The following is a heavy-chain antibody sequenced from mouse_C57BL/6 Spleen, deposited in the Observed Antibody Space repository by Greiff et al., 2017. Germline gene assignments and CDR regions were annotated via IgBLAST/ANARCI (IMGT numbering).Heavy chain of an antibody. V-gene: IGHV1-5*01. Sequence: VQLQQSGTVLARPGASVKMSCKPSGYTFTSYWLPWVKQRPGQGREWIGAINPGNSDTDYNQKFKGKAKITPVTSASTAYMELSSLKNEDSAVYYCTREYYGSSKYYFDYWGQGTTLTVAS. J-gene: IGHJ2*01. D-gene: IGHD1-1*01. CDR3: TREYYGSSKYYFDY. CDR2: INPGNSDT. CDR1: GYTFTSYW.